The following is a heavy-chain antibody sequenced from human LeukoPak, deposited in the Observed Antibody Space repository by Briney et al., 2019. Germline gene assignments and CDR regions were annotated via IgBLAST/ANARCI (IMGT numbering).Heavy chain of an antibody. D-gene: IGHD3-10*01. CDR2: INHSGST. CDR3: ARGLLWFGEYAFDI. J-gene: IGHJ3*02. Sequence: PSETLSLTCAVYGGSFSGYYWSWIRQPPGKGLEWIGGINHSGSTNYNPSLKSRVTISVDTSKNQFSLKLSSVTAADTAVYYCARGLLWFGEYAFDIWGQGTMVTVSS. CDR1: GGSFSGYY. V-gene: IGHV4-34*01.